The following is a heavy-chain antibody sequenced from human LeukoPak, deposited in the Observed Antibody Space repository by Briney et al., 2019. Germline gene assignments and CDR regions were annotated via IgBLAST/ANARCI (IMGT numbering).Heavy chain of an antibody. V-gene: IGHV3-23*01. CDR3: GVYSSSWHDY. J-gene: IGHJ4*02. CDR1: GFTFSSYA. D-gene: IGHD6-13*01. Sequence: GGSLRLSCAASGFTFSSYAMSWVRQAPGKGLEWVSVISGSGGSTNYADSVKGRFTISRDNSKNTLYLQMNSLRAEDTAVYYCGVYSSSWHDYWGQGTLVTVSS. CDR2: ISGSGGST.